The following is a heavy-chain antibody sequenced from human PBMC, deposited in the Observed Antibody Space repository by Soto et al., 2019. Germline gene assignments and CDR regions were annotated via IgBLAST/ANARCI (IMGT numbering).Heavy chain of an antibody. CDR3: ARHKSGSDWIDL. CDR1: AGSISDISYC. Sequence: SETLSLTCTVSAGSISDISYCWGWIRQPPGKGLQWIGCMFYSGATYYNPSLKNRVTLSVDTSNNECSLKLVSVTAPDAAVYYCARHKSGSDWIDLWGQGTLVTVSS. J-gene: IGHJ5*02. D-gene: IGHD2-15*01. V-gene: IGHV4-39*01. CDR2: MFYSGAT.